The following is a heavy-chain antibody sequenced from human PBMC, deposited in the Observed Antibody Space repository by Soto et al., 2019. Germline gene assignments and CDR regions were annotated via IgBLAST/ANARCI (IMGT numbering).Heavy chain of an antibody. CDR3: AREPTGLLWFGELPYYYGMDV. D-gene: IGHD3-10*01. J-gene: IGHJ6*02. CDR2: IIPIFGTA. Sequence: QVQLVQSGAEVKKPGSSVKVSCKASGGTFSSYAISWVRQAHGQGLEWMGGIIPIFGTANYAQKFQGRVTITADESTSTAYMELSSLRSEDTAVYYCAREPTGLLWFGELPYYYGMDVWGQVTTVTVSS. V-gene: IGHV1-69*01. CDR1: GGTFSSYA.